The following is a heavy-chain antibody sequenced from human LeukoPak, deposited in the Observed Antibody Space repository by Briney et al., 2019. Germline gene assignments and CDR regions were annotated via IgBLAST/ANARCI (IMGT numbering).Heavy chain of an antibody. CDR3: ARADSSGWYFDY. J-gene: IGHJ4*02. Sequence: GGSPRLSCAASGFTFSSYDMHWVRQATGKGLEWVSAIGTAGDPYYPGPVKGRFTISRENAKNSLYLQMNSLRAGDTAVYYCARADSSGWYFDYWGQGTLVTVSS. CDR1: GFTFSSYD. CDR2: IGTAGDP. D-gene: IGHD6-19*01. V-gene: IGHV3-13*05.